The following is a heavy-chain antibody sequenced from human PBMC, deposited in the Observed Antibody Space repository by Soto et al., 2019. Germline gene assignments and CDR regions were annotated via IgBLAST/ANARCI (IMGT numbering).Heavy chain of an antibody. CDR1: GGSISSYC. Sequence: SETLSLTCTGSGGSISSYCWFWIRQPPGKGLEWIGYIYYSGSTNYDPSLKSRVTISVDTSKNQFSLKLSSVTAADTAVYYCAGSGSSPYYYYYGMDVWGQGTTVT. CDR2: IYYSGST. V-gene: IGHV4-59*01. J-gene: IGHJ6*02. CDR3: AGSGSSPYYYYYGMDV. D-gene: IGHD3-10*01.